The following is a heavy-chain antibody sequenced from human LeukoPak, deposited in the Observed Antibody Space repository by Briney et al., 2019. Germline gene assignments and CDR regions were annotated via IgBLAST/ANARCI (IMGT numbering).Heavy chain of an antibody. CDR2: INHSGST. CDR1: GGSFSGYF. V-gene: IGHV4-34*01. J-gene: IGHJ6*03. Sequence: PSETLSLTCAVYGGSFSGYFWSWIRQPPGKGLEWIGEINHSGSTNYNPSLKSRVTISVDTSKNQFSLKLSSVTAADTAVYYCARAPYCSSTSCPWYYYMDVWGKGTTVTVSS. D-gene: IGHD2-2*01. CDR3: ARAPYCSSTSCPWYYYMDV.